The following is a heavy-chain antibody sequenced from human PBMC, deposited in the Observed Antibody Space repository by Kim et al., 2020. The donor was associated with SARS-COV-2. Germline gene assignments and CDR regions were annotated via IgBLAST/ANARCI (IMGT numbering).Heavy chain of an antibody. Sequence: ASVKVSCKASGYTFTSYYMHWVRQAPGQGLEWMGIINPSGGSTSYAQKFQGRVTMTRDTSTSTVYMELSSLRSEDTAVYYCATPYYDFWSGYYGAKGNGMDVWGQGTTVTVSS. D-gene: IGHD3-3*01. CDR1: GYTFTSYY. V-gene: IGHV1-46*01. CDR3: ATPYYDFWSGYYGAKGNGMDV. J-gene: IGHJ6*02. CDR2: INPSGGST.